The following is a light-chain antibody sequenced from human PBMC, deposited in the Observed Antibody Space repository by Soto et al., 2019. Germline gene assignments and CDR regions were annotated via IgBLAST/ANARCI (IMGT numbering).Light chain of an antibody. CDR1: QSVSSS. Sequence: IVLTQSPATLSLSPGERATLSCRASQSVSSSLAWYQQKPGQTPRLLIYDASNRATGIPARFNGSWSGTDFTLTVSSLEPEDFAVYYCQQRSNWPLTFGGGTKVEIK. CDR2: DAS. CDR3: QQRSNWPLT. J-gene: IGKJ4*01. V-gene: IGKV3-11*01.